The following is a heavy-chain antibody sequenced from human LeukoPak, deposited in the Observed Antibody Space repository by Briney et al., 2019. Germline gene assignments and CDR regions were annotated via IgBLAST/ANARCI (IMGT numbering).Heavy chain of an antibody. CDR2: IGTSSSYI. J-gene: IGHJ4*02. V-gene: IGHV3-21*01. Sequence: PGGSLRLSCAASGFTFSSYSMNWVRQARGKGPEWVSSIGTSSSYIYYADSLKGRFTISRDNAENSLYLQMSSLRAEDTAVYYCARDVYNSIWGQGTLVTVSS. D-gene: IGHD3-22*01. CDR3: ARDVYNSI. CDR1: GFTFSSYS.